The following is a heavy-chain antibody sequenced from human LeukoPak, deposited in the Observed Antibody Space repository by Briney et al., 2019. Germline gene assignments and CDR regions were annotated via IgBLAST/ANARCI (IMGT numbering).Heavy chain of an antibody. Sequence: SVKVSCKASGGTFSSYAISWVRQAPGQGLEWMGRIIPILGIANYAQKFQGRVTITADKSTSTAYMELSSLRSEDTAVYYCASRTNYGANDYWGQGTLVTVSS. J-gene: IGHJ4*02. CDR1: GGTFSSYA. CDR3: ASRTNYGANDY. D-gene: IGHD4/OR15-4a*01. V-gene: IGHV1-69*04. CDR2: IIPILGIA.